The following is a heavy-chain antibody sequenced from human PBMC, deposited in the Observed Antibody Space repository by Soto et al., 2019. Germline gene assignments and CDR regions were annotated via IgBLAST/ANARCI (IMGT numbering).Heavy chain of an antibody. CDR3: AKGKGPLGYCSSTSCYKGAAFDY. Sequence: GGSLRLSCAASGFTFSSYAMSWVRQAPGKGLEWVSAISGSGGSTYYADSVKGRFTISRDNSKNTLYLQMNSLRAEDTVVYYCAKGKGPLGYCSSTSCYKGAAFDYWGQGTLVTVSS. CDR1: GFTFSSYA. CDR2: ISGSGGST. V-gene: IGHV3-23*01. J-gene: IGHJ4*02. D-gene: IGHD2-2*02.